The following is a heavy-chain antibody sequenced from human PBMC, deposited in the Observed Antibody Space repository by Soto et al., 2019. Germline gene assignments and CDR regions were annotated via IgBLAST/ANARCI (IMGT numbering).Heavy chain of an antibody. CDR2: ISAYNGNT. J-gene: IGHJ5*02. CDR3: ARDIAAAGTSLAKNWFDP. V-gene: IGHV1-18*04. CDR1: GYTFTSYG. Sequence: VKVSCKASGYTFTSYGISWVRQAPGQGLEWMGWISAYNGNTNYAQKLQGRVTMTTDTSTSTAYMELRSLRSDDTAVYYCARDIAAAGTSLAKNWFDPWGQGTLVTVSS. D-gene: IGHD6-13*01.